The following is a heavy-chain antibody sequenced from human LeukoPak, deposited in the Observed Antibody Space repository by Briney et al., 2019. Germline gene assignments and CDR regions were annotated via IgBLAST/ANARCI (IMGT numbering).Heavy chain of an antibody. V-gene: IGHV3-13*01. J-gene: IGHJ2*01. D-gene: IGHD6-13*01. CDR1: GFTFSRYD. Sequence: PGGSLRLSCAASGFTFSRYDMHWVRQPTGKGLEWVSGIGTAGEIYYPGSVKGRFTISRENAKNSLYLQMNSLRAGDTAVYYCARAGYSSSWYSRYFDLWGRGTLVTVFS. CDR3: ARAGYSSSWYSRYFDL. CDR2: IGTAGEI.